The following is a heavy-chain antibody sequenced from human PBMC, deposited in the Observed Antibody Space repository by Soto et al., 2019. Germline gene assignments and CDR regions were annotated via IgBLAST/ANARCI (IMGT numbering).Heavy chain of an antibody. Sequence: QVQLRESGPGLVKPSQTLSLTCSVSGASVAGGSYYWSWVRQPPGKGLEWIGYIPSRGRPFYNPSLTRRGTISADTSNNQLSLQLTSVTAADTAVYYCARDTYSGYDFGLWGQGTLVTVSS. CDR2: IPSRGRP. CDR3: ARDTYSGYDFGL. D-gene: IGHD5-12*01. CDR1: GASVAGGSYY. V-gene: IGHV4-30-4*01. J-gene: IGHJ5*02.